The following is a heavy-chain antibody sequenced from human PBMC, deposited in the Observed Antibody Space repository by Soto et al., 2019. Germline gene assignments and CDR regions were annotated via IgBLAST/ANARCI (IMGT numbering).Heavy chain of an antibody. CDR1: GGSINSGGYS. D-gene: IGHD1-1*01. J-gene: IGHJ4*02. V-gene: IGHV4-30-2*01. CDR3: ASKPSNWNTWMIY. Sequence: TLSLTCTVSGGSINSGGYSWTRIRQPPGKGLEWIGFIYHTGTTYYNPSLKSRVTISVDRSKNQFSLKLRSVTAADTAVYYCASKPSNWNTWMIYWGPGIQVTVSS. CDR2: IYHTGTT.